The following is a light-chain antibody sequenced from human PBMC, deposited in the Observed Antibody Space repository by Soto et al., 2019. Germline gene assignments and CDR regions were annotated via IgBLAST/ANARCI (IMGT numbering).Light chain of an antibody. J-gene: IGKJ4*01. CDR2: GAS. V-gene: IGKV3-20*01. Sequence: EVVMSQSPGTLSLSPGERATLSCRASQSVSSSYLAWYQQKPGQAPRLLIYGASSRATGIPDRFGGSGSGTDFTLTISRLEPEDFAVYYCQQYGSSPLTFGGGTKV. CDR3: QQYGSSPLT. CDR1: QSVSSSY.